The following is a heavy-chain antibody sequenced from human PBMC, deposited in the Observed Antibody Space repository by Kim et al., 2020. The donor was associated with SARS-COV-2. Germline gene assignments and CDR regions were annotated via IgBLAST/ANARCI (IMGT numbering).Heavy chain of an antibody. Sequence: SETLSLTCTVSGGSISSSSYYWGWIRQPPGKGLEWIGSIYYSGSTYYNPSLKSRVTISVDTSKNQFSLKLSSVTAADTAVYYCAGGEQQLGIDYWGQGTLVTVSS. CDR2: IYYSGST. D-gene: IGHD6-13*01. CDR3: AGGEQQLGIDY. V-gene: IGHV4-39*07. CDR1: GGSISSSSYY. J-gene: IGHJ4*02.